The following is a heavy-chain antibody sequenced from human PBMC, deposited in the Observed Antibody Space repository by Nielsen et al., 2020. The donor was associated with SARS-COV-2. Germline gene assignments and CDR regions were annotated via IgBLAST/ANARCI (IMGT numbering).Heavy chain of an antibody. V-gene: IGHV4-59*13. CDR3: ARAPYERSGYYNV. CDR2: IYYSGST. J-gene: IGHJ6*02. D-gene: IGHD3-3*01. Sequence: CTASGCSISSYYWSWIRQPPGKGLEGIGYIYYSGSTNYNPSLKSRVTISVDTSKNQFSLKLSSVTAADTAVYYCARAPYERSGYYNVWGQGTTVTVSS. CDR1: GCSISSYY.